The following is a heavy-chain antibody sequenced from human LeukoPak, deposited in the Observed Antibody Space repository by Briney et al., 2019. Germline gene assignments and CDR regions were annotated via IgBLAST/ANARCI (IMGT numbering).Heavy chain of an antibody. CDR1: GGAFRGYY. D-gene: IGHD2-2*01. CDR2: INHSGST. J-gene: IGHJ5*02. V-gene: IGHV4-34*01. Sequence: SETLSLTCAVYGGAFRGYYWSWIRQPPGKGLEWIGEINHSGSTNYNPSLKSRVTISVDTSKNQFSLKLSSVTAADTAVYYCATGSCSSTSCFLKEGAYNWFDPWGQGTLVTVSS. CDR3: ATGSCSSTSCFLKEGAYNWFDP.